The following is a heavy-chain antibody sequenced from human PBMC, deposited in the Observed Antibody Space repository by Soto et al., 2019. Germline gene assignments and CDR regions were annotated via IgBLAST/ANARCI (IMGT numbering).Heavy chain of an antibody. D-gene: IGHD2-15*01. Sequence: PGGSLRLSCAASGFTFSSYSMNWVRQAPGKGLEWVSSISSSSSYIYYADSVKGRFTISRDNAKNSLYLQMNSLRAEDTAVYYCARASRCSGGSCPRVSHRGNAFDIWGQGTMVTVSS. CDR1: GFTFSSYS. CDR3: ARASRCSGGSCPRVSHRGNAFDI. V-gene: IGHV3-21*01. J-gene: IGHJ3*02. CDR2: ISSSSSYI.